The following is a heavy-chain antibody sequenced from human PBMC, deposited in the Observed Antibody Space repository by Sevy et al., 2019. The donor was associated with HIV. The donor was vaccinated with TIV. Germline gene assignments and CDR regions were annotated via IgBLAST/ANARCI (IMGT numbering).Heavy chain of an antibody. V-gene: IGHV3-74*01. J-gene: IGHJ4*02. CDR2: INRDESTT. Sequence: GGSLRLSCAVSGFTFSTHWMHWVRQGPGEGLVWVARINRDESTTNYADSVKGRFTISRDNAKNTLYLRLNSLRAEDTAVYFCARGGYYSGWFYFDYWGQGTLVTVSS. CDR3: ARGGYYSGWFYFDY. CDR1: GFTFSTHW. D-gene: IGHD6-19*01.